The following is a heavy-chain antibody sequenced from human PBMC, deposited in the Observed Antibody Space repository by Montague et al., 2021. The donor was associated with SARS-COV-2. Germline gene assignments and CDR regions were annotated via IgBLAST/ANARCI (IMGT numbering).Heavy chain of an antibody. V-gene: IGHV4-39*01. Sequence: SETLSLTCTVSGGSISSSSYYWGWIRQPPGKGLEWIGSIYYSGSTYYNPSLKSRVTMSVDTSKNQFSLKLSSVTAADTAVYYCASPTYYYDSSGSDAFDTWGQGTMVTVSS. D-gene: IGHD3-22*01. CDR3: ASPTYYYDSSGSDAFDT. J-gene: IGHJ3*02. CDR2: IYYSGST. CDR1: GGSISSSSYY.